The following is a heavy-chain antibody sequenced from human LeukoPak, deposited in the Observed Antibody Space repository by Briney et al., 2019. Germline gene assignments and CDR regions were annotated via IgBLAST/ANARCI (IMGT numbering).Heavy chain of an antibody. V-gene: IGHV3-23*01. CDR3: ARGRIGPDY. D-gene: IGHD2-15*01. Sequence: PGRSLRLSCAASGFTFSNYAMSWVRQAPGKGLEWVSGISGSGGGTYYAGSVKARCTTSRDNSKNTLYLQMSSLRAEYTAVYYCARGRIGPDYWGQGTLVTVSS. CDR1: GFTFSNYA. CDR2: ISGSGGGT. J-gene: IGHJ4*02.